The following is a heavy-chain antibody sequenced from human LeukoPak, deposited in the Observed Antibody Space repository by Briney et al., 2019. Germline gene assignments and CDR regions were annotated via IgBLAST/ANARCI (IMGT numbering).Heavy chain of an antibody. CDR2: HDSEDGET. J-gene: IGHJ5*02. CDR3: VVKTTPVAGTRGGFRLDPLGSWFDP. Sequence: GASVTVSCKVSGYTLTELSIHWVRQAPGKGLEWMGGHDSEDGETTYAQKFQGRVTMTEDTSIDTAFMELSSLRSEDTAVYYCVVKTTPVAGTRGGFRLDPLGSWFDPWGQGTLVTVSS. V-gene: IGHV1-24*01. CDR1: GYTLTELS. D-gene: IGHD6-19*01.